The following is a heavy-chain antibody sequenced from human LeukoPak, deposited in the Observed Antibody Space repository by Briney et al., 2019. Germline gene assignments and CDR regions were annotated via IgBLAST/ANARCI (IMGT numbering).Heavy chain of an antibody. J-gene: IGHJ4*02. CDR2: ISGSGGST. CDR3: ARDLTMVRGVPDY. CDR1: GFTFSSYA. V-gene: IGHV3-23*01. D-gene: IGHD3-10*01. Sequence: GGSLRLSCAASGFTFSSYAMSWVRQAPGKGLEWVSAISGSGGSTYYADSVKGRFTISRDNSKNTLYLQMNSLRAEDTAVYYCARDLTMVRGVPDYWGQGTLVTVSS.